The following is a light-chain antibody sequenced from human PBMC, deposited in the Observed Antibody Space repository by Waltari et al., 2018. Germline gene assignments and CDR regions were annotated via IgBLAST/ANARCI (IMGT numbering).Light chain of an antibody. CDR3: NSLDISGSHHWV. V-gene: IGLV3-19*01. Sequence: SSELTQDPAVSVALGQTVRITCRGDSLRRYYASWFQQKPGQAPVLLIYGKNNRPSGIPDRFSDSSSGDTASLTIAVAQAEDEAYYYCNSLDISGSHHWVFGGVTKVSVL. CDR1: SLRRYY. CDR2: GKN. J-gene: IGLJ3*02.